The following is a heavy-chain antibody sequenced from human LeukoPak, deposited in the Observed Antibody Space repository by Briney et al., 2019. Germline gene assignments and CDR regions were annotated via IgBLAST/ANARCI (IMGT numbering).Heavy chain of an antibody. Sequence: SETLSLTCTVSGGSISSSSYYWGWIRQPPGKGLEWIGSIYYSGSTYYNPSLKSRVTISVDTSKNQFSLKLSSVTAADTAVCYCARAPPGIAAAGKFDYWGQGTLVTVSS. V-gene: IGHV4-39*07. CDR1: GGSISSSSYY. D-gene: IGHD6-13*01. J-gene: IGHJ4*02. CDR3: ARAPPGIAAAGKFDY. CDR2: IYYSGST.